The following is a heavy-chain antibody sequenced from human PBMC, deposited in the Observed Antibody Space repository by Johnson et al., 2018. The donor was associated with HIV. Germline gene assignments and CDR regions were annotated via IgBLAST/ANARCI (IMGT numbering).Heavy chain of an antibody. J-gene: IGHJ3*02. V-gene: IGHV3-48*04. CDR3: ARGPKNPGLDAFDI. Sequence: VQLVESGGGLVQPGGSLRLPCVSSGITFSSYAMNWVRQTPGKGLEWVAHISSSGTTKYYADSVKGRFTISRDNTKKSLYLEMNSLKTEDTAVYYCARGPKNPGLDAFDIWGQGTVVTVSS. CDR1: GITFSSYA. CDR2: ISSSGTTK. D-gene: IGHD1-14*01.